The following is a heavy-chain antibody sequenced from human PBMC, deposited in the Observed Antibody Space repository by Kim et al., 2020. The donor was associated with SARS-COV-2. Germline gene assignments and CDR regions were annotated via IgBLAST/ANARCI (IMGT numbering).Heavy chain of an antibody. CDR2: IYYSGST. J-gene: IGHJ4*02. V-gene: IGHV4-39*07. CDR1: GGSISSSSYY. D-gene: IGHD1-26*01. CDR3: ARSGLLRSYFDY. Sequence: SETLSLTCTVSGGSISSSSYYWGWIRQPPGKGLEWIGSIYYSGSTYYNPSLKSRVTISVDTSNNQFSLKLSSVTAADTAVYYCARSGLLRSYFDYWGQGTLVTVSS.